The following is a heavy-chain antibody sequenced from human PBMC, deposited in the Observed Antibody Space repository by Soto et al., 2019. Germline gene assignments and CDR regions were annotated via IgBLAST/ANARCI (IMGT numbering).Heavy chain of an antibody. Sequence: SDTVSLTCAFNSGSFTAYYSTWIRYAPGKGLEWIGEINHSGSTNYNPSLKSRVTISVDTSRNQFSLEVNTVTAADTGVYYCARVRCGYYYAVDVWGQGTTVTVSS. CDR3: ARVRCGYYYAVDV. V-gene: IGHV4-34*01. J-gene: IGHJ6*02. CDR2: INHSGST. CDR1: SGSFTAYY.